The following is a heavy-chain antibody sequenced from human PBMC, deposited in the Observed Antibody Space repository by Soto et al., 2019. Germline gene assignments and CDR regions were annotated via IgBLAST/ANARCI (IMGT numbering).Heavy chain of an antibody. D-gene: IGHD3-22*01. V-gene: IGHV4-61*01. J-gene: IGHJ5*02. CDR3: ARNFGNRDYDSSGSNWFDP. CDR2: IYYSGST. CDR1: GCSVSSGSYY. Sequence: SETLSLTCPVSGCSVSSGSYYWSWIRQPPGKGLEWIGYIYYSGSTNYNPSLKSRVTISVDTSKNQFSLKLSSVTAADTAVYYCARNFGNRDYDSSGSNWFDPWGQGTLVTVSS.